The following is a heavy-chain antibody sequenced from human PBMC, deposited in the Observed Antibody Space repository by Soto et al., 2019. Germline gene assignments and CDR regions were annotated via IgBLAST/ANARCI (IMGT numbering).Heavy chain of an antibody. CDR3: ASGIQLWLRRINNGYSG. Sequence: QVQLVQSGAEVKKPESSVKVSCKAPGGTFSTYAISWVRQAPGQGLEWMGGIIPMFGTANYAQRFQDRVTXTXXDSTNTDYMELSSLRSEDTAVYFCASGIQLWLRRINNGYSGWGQGTLVTVSS. CDR2: IIPMFGTA. V-gene: IGHV1-69*05. J-gene: IGHJ4*02. CDR1: GGTFSTYA. D-gene: IGHD5-18*01.